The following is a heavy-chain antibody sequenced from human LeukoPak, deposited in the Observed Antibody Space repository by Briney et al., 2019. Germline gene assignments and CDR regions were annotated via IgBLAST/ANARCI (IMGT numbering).Heavy chain of an antibody. CDR3: ARVTQYSSYYFDY. CDR2: IYHSGST. J-gene: IGHJ4*02. Sequence: SETLSLTCTVSGYSISSGYYWGWIRPPPGKGLEWIGSIYHSGSTYYNPSLKSRVTISVDTSKNQFSLKLSSVTAADTAVYYCARVTQYSSYYFDYWGQGTLVTVSS. V-gene: IGHV4-38-2*02. D-gene: IGHD5-18*01. CDR1: GYSISSGYY.